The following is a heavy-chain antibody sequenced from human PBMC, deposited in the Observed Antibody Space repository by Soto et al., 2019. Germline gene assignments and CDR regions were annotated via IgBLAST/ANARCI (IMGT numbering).Heavy chain of an antibody. D-gene: IGHD6-13*01. CDR3: AKTPAQYIGADGPHHFDY. J-gene: IGHJ4*02. CDR2: ISGTGGST. Sequence: GGSLRLSCVASGFTLSSYAMSWVRQAPGKGLEWVSAISGTGGSTYYADSVKGRFTISRDNSKKTLYLQMNSLRGEDTAVYYCAKTPAQYIGADGPHHFDYWGLGTLVTVSS. CDR1: GFTLSSYA. V-gene: IGHV3-23*01.